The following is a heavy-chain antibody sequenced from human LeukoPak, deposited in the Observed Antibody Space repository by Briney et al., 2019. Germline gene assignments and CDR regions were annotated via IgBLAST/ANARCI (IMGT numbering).Heavy chain of an antibody. J-gene: IGHJ3*02. D-gene: IGHD3-9*01. V-gene: IGHV1-2*02. CDR2: IRPNSGVT. Sequence: ASMKVSCNAYGNTFAAYYMYWVLHASGPRLYWMPLIRPNSGVTNYTQKFQGRVTMTRDTSINTAYMELSSLTSDDTAVYYCAKGRWGLTINNFDIWGQGTMVTVSS. CDR3: AKGRWGLTINNFDI. CDR1: GNTFAAYY.